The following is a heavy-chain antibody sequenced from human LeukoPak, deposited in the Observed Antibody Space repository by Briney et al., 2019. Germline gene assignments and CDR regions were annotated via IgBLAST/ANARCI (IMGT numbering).Heavy chain of an antibody. J-gene: IGHJ3*02. Sequence: SETLSLTCTVSGGSISSYYWSWIRQPPGKGLEWIGYIYYSGSTNYNPSLKSRVTISVDTSKNQFSLKLSSVTAADTAVYYCARVRLDAFDIWGQGTMVTVSS. CDR2: IYYSGST. CDR3: ARVRLDAFDI. V-gene: IGHV4-59*01. CDR1: GGSISSYY. D-gene: IGHD3-10*01.